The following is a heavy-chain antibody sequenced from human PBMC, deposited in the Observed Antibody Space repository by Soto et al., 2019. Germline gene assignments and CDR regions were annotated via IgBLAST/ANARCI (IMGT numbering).Heavy chain of an antibody. V-gene: IGHV3-30-3*01. CDR1: GFTFSSYA. CDR3: AREYSSSWYRGYDY. D-gene: IGHD6-13*01. Sequence: QVQLVESGGGVVQPGRSLRLSCAASGFTFSSYAMHWVRQAPGKGLEWVAVISYDGSNKYYADSVKGRFTISRDNSKNTLYLQMNSLRAEDTAVYYCAREYSSSWYRGYDYWGQGTLVTVSS. J-gene: IGHJ4*02. CDR2: ISYDGSNK.